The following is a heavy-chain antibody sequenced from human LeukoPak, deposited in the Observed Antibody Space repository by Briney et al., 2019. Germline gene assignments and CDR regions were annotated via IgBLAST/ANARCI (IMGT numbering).Heavy chain of an antibody. D-gene: IGHD5-24*01. CDR3: AKDNVRWLQLWNYCDY. V-gene: IGHV3-30*02. Sequence: GGSLRLSCAASGFTFSSYGMHWVRQAPGKGLEWVAFIRYDGSNKYYADSVKGRFTISRDNSKNTLYLQMNSLRAEDTAVYYCAKDNVRWLQLWNYCDYWGQGTLVTVSS. CDR1: GFTFSSYG. J-gene: IGHJ4*02. CDR2: IRYDGSNK.